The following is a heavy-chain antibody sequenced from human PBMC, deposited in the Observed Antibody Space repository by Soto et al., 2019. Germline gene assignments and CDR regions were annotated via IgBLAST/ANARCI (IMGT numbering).Heavy chain of an antibody. Sequence: QLQLQESGPGLVKPSETLSLTCTVSGGSISSRSYYWGWIRQPPGKGLEWIGNIYYSGSTYYNPSLKSRVTLSVDTSKNRFYLTLSSVTAADTAVYYCASSEFHWGQGTLVTVSS. CDR2: IYYSGST. V-gene: IGHV4-39*01. J-gene: IGHJ4*02. CDR1: GGSISSRSYY. D-gene: IGHD2-21*01. CDR3: ASSEFH.